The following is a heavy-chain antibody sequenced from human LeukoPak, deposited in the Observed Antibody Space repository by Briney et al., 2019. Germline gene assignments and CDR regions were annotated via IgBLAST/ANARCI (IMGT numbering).Heavy chain of an antibody. CDR1: TLTFSDYS. Sequence: GGSLRLPCAASTLTFSDYSLNWVRQAPGKGLEWVAVISYDGSNKYYADSVKGRFTISRDNAKNSLYLQMNSLRAEDTAVYHCAKRMGPSITAADLDYWGQGTLVIVPS. J-gene: IGHJ4*02. CDR3: AKRMGPSITAADLDY. V-gene: IGHV3-30*18. D-gene: IGHD6-13*01. CDR2: ISYDGSNK.